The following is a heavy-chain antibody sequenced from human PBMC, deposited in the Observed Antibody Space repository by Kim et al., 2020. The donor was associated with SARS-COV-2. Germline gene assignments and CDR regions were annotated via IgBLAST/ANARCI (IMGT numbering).Heavy chain of an antibody. Sequence: ASVKVSCKASGYTFTQYPIHWIRQAPGQGLEWMGWINAHTGNPSYAPTFRGRFLFSLDTSVRTAYLEISSLKSEDTARYYCGRAGDFSIRGVDPWGQGT. J-gene: IGHJ5*02. V-gene: IGHV7-4-1*02. CDR2: INAHTGNP. D-gene: IGHD4-4*01. CDR3: GRAGDFSIRGVDP. CDR1: GYTFTQYP.